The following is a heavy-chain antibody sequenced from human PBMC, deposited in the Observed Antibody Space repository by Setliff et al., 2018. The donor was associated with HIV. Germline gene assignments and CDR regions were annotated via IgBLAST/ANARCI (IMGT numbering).Heavy chain of an antibody. CDR2: IYTSGST. V-gene: IGHV4-61*02. Sequence: SETLSLTCTVSGGSISSGSYYWSWIRQPAGKGLEWIGRIYTSGSTNYNPSLKSRVTISVDTSKNQFSLKLSSVTAADTAVYYCARTARGYTTIWYRNGLTYYNYMDVWGKGTKVTVSS. CDR3: ARTARGYTTIWYRNGLTYYNYMDV. J-gene: IGHJ6*03. CDR1: GGSISSGSYY. D-gene: IGHD1-1*01.